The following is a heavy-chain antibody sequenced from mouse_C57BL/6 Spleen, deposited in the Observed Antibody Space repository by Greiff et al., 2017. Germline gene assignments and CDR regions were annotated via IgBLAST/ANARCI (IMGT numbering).Heavy chain of an antibody. J-gene: IGHJ1*03. Sequence: QVQLQQPGAELVRPGSSVKLPCKASGYTFTSYWMHWVKQRPGQGLEWIGVIDPSDSYTNYNQKFKGKATLTVDTSSSTAYMQLSSLTSEDSAVYYCARRPGGYGSSHWYFDVWGTGTTVTVSS. CDR3: ARRPGGYGSSHWYFDV. CDR1: GYTFTSYW. V-gene: IGHV1-59*01. D-gene: IGHD1-1*01. CDR2: IDPSDSYT.